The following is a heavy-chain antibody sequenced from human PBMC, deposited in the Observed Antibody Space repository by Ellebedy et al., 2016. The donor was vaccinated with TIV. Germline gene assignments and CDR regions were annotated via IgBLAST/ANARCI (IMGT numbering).Heavy chain of an antibody. CDR1: GASISSYY. V-gene: IGHV4-59*01. CDR3: ARVFGYYGSGSYPLEDAFDI. D-gene: IGHD3-10*01. Sequence: SETLSLXCTVSGASISSYYWSWIRQPPGKGLEWIGYIYYSGSTNYNPSLKSRVTISVDTSKNQFSLKLSSVTAADTAVYYCARVFGYYGSGSYPLEDAFDIWGQGTMVTVSS. CDR2: IYYSGST. J-gene: IGHJ3*02.